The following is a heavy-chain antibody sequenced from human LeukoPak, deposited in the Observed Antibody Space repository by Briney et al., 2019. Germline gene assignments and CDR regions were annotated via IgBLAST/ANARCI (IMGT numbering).Heavy chain of an antibody. CDR2: IYYSGST. V-gene: IGHV4-39*07. D-gene: IGHD4-23*01. Sequence: PSETLSLTCTVSGGSISSSSYYWGWIRQPPGKGLEWIGSIYYSGSTYYNPSLKSRVTISVDTSKNQFSLKLSSVTAADTAVYYCARDGGYVDYWGQRTLVTVSS. J-gene: IGHJ4*02. CDR1: GGSISSSSYY. CDR3: ARDGGYVDY.